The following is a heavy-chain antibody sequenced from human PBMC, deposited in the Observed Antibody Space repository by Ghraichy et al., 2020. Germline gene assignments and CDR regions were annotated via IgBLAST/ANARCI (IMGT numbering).Heavy chain of an antibody. Sequence: SETLSLTCSVSGGSISTSSDYWGWIRQPPGKGLEWIGTISDSGNAYSNPSLRSRVTISVDTSKNQFSLRLTSVTASDTAVYYCARARLCFSCSHPAGWFDPWGQGTPVTVSS. CDR2: ISDSGNA. CDR1: GGSISTSSDY. D-gene: IGHD2-21*01. CDR3: ARARLCFSCSHPAGWFDP. V-gene: IGHV4-39*07. J-gene: IGHJ5*02.